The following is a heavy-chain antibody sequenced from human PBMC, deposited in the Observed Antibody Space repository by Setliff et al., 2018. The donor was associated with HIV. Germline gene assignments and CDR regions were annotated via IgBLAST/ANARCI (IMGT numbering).Heavy chain of an antibody. CDR3: ARAYDYSNYFHYYMDV. CDR1: GDSVSSSDSH. J-gene: IGHJ6*03. Sequence: SETLSLTCAVSGDSVSSSDSHWGWIRQPPGKRLEWIGTISYSGTTYYNPSLRSRVTISVDTSKNQFSLKLTSLTAADTAVYYCARAYDYSNYFHYYMDVWGKGTTVTVS. V-gene: IGHV4-39*07. CDR2: ISYSGTT. D-gene: IGHD4-4*01.